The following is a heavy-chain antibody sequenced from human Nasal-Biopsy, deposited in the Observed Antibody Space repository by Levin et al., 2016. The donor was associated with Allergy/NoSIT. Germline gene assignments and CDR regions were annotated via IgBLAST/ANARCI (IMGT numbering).Heavy chain of an antibody. J-gene: IGHJ6*02. Sequence: SETLSLTCTVSGASITTDNYYWTWIRQPAGKGLEWVGRIYSSGSTNYNSSLQNRVTISLDTSKNQLSLKLTSLSAADTAVYYCARTSRLYGMDVWGQGTTVTVSS. V-gene: IGHV4-61*02. CDR2: IYSSGST. CDR3: ARTSRLYGMDV. CDR1: GASITTDNYY.